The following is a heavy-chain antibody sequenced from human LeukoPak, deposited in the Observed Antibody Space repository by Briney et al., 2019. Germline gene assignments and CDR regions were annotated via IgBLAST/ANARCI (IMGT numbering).Heavy chain of an antibody. V-gene: IGHV4-31*03. CDR3: ARVRDWFDP. CDR2: IWYSGFT. D-gene: IGHD4/OR15-4a*01. Sequence: SETLSLTCTVSGGSISGSSYYWSWIRQPPGKGLEWIGYIWYSGFTYYNPSLKSRVTISVDTSKDQFFLKLSSVTAADTAMYYCARVRDWFDPWGQGTLVTVSS. J-gene: IGHJ5*02. CDR1: GGSISGSSYY.